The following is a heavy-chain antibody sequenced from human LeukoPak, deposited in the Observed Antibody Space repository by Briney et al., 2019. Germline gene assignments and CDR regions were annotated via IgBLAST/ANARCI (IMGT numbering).Heavy chain of an antibody. J-gene: IGHJ6*02. Sequence: PGGSLRLSCAASGFTFSSYSMNWVRQAPGKGLEWVAVISYDGSNKYYADSVKGRFTISRDNSKNTLYLQMNSLRAEDTAVYYCARGPIGAHYYYGMDVWGQGTTVTVSS. D-gene: IGHD1-26*01. V-gene: IGHV3-30*03. CDR2: ISYDGSNK. CDR1: GFTFSSYS. CDR3: ARGPIGAHYYYGMDV.